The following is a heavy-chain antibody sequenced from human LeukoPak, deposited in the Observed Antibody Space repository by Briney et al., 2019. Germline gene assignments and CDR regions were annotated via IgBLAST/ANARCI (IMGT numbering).Heavy chain of an antibody. CDR1: VFTFSSYA. CDR3: AKDEDVVPAAKAY. Sequence: GGSLRLSCSASVFTFSSYAMSWVRQAPGKGLEGVSAISGSGGSTYYADSVKGRFTISRDNSKNTLYLQMNSLRAEDTAVYYCAKDEDVVPAAKAYWGQGTLVTVSS. J-gene: IGHJ4*02. D-gene: IGHD2-2*01. V-gene: IGHV3-23*01. CDR2: ISGSGGST.